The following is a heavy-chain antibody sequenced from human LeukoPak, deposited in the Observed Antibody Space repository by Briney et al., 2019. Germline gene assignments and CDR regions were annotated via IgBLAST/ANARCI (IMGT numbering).Heavy chain of an antibody. CDR2: ISSDGSYK. Sequence: SGGSLRLSCAASGFTFSSYWMHWVRQAPGQGLEWVTIISSDGSYKNYADSVKGRFTISRDNAKNSLYLQMNSLRAEDTAVYYCARNKKGDRYTYGHDYWGQGALVTVSS. CDR1: GFTFSSYW. V-gene: IGHV3-30*03. CDR3: ARNKKGDRYTYGHDY. D-gene: IGHD5-18*01. J-gene: IGHJ4*02.